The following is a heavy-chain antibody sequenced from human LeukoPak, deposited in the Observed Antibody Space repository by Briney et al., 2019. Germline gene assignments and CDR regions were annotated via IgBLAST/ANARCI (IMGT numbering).Heavy chain of an antibody. CDR1: GFAFSTYE. V-gene: IGHV3-48*03. CDR2: ISSSGSTT. D-gene: IGHD3-22*01. J-gene: IGHJ3*01. CDR3: AAFCYHSNPKAV. Sequence: PGGSLRLSCAASGFAFSTYEMNWVRQAPGKGLEWISYISSSGSTTEYADSVKGRFTISRDNAKNSLYLQMNSLSAEDTAIYHCAAFCYHSNPKAVWGQGTLVTVSS.